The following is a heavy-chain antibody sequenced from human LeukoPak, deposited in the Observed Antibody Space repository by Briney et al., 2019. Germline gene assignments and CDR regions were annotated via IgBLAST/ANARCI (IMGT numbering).Heavy chain of an antibody. Sequence: GGSLRLSCAASGFTVSSDYMSWGRQAPGKGLGWVSVFYGGGSTYYADSVKGRFTISRDNSKNTLYLQMTSLRAEDTSVYYCARDPPTSTWLQSLGDAYWGQGTLVTVSS. V-gene: IGHV3-66*01. CDR1: GFTVSSDY. CDR2: FYGGGST. D-gene: IGHD5-24*01. CDR3: ARDPPTSTWLQSLGDAY. J-gene: IGHJ4*02.